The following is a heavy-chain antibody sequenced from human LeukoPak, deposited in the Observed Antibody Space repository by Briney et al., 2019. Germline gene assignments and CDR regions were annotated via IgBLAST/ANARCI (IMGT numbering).Heavy chain of an antibody. Sequence: SETLSLTCTVSGYSISSGYYWGWIRQPPGKGLEWIGSIYHSGSTYYNPSLKSRVTISVDTSKNQFSLKLSSVTAADTAVYYCARGAPYNWNYFDYWGQGTLVTVSS. V-gene: IGHV4-38-2*02. CDR1: GYSISSGYY. CDR3: ARGAPYNWNYFDY. J-gene: IGHJ4*02. CDR2: IYHSGST. D-gene: IGHD1-20*01.